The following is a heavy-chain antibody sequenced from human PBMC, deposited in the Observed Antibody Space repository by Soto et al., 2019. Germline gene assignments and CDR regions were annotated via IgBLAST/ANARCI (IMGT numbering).Heavy chain of an antibody. J-gene: IGHJ4*02. V-gene: IGHV3-23*01. D-gene: IGHD1-1*01. Sequence: EVQLLESGGGLVQPGGSLRLSCTVSGFRFSSYSVSWVRQAPGKGLQWVSSISSAHVTTYYADSVKARFTISRDDSKNTVYLQMNSLRAEDTAVYYCAKLYLQLGMGGDFDYWGQGTLVTVSS. CDR1: GFRFSSYS. CDR3: AKLYLQLGMGGDFDY. CDR2: ISSAHVTT.